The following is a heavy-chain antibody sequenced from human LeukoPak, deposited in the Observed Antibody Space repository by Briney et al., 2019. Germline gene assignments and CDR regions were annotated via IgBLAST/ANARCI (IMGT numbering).Heavy chain of an antibody. D-gene: IGHD1-14*01. CDR1: GYTFTDYF. V-gene: IGHV1-18*04. Sequence: ASVTVSCKASGYTFTDYFMHWVRQAPGQGLDWMGWISTYNGNSIYAQKFQGRVTMTTDTSTSTGYMDLRSLTSDDTAVYYCARVARTAVGIRYYFDEWGQGTLVSVSS. CDR3: ARVARTAVGIRYYFDE. CDR2: ISTYNGNS. J-gene: IGHJ4*02.